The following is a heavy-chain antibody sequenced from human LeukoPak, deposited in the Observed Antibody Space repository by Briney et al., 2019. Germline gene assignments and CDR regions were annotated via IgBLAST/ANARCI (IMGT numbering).Heavy chain of an antibody. CDR3: ARGGRITMVRGTAKRTQNWFDP. CDR2: VNDSGST. J-gene: IGHJ5*02. CDR1: GGSFSGYY. V-gene: IGHV4-34*01. D-gene: IGHD3-10*01. Sequence: SETLSLTCAVYGGSFSGYYWSWLRQPPGKGLEWIGEVNDSGSTNYNPSRKRRVTISVDTSKKQFSLKLSSVTAADTAVYYCARGGRITMVRGTAKRTQNWFDPWGQGTLVTVSS.